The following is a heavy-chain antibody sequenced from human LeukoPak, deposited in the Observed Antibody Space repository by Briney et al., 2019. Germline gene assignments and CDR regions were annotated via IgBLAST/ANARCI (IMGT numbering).Heavy chain of an antibody. CDR2: IKHDGSEK. J-gene: IGHJ6*02. Sequence: GGSLRLSCAVSGFNFNMYWMSWVRQAPGEGLEWVADIKHDGSEKYFVDSVKGRFTISRDNAKKSVYLQMHSLRAEDTAVYYCAREDHDYYYYGMDVWGQGTTVTVSS. D-gene: IGHD1-14*01. CDR3: AREDHDYYYYGMDV. V-gene: IGHV3-7*01. CDR1: GFNFNMYW.